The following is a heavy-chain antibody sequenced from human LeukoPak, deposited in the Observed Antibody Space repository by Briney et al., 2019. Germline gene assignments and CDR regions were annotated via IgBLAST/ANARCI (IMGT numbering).Heavy chain of an antibody. CDR2: ISSSSTTI. V-gene: IGHV3-48*04. D-gene: IGHD6-25*01. CDR1: GFTFSSYG. CDR3: ARFAAGGSYYYYMDV. Sequence: GGSLRLSCTASGFTFSSYGLHWVRQAPGKGLEWVSFISSSSTTISYADSVKGRFTISRDNAKNSLYLQMNSLRADDTAVYYCARFAAGGSYYYYMDVWGKGTTVTVSS. J-gene: IGHJ6*03.